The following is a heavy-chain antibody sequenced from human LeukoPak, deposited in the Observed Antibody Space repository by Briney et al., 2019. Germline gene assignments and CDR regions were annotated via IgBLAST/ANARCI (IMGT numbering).Heavy chain of an antibody. CDR2: INSDGSNS. D-gene: IGHD3-16*01. J-gene: IGHJ3*02. CDR1: GFTFSSYW. Sequence: GGSLKLSCAASGFTFSSYWMHWVRQAPGKGLVWVSRINSDGSNSIYGDSVKGRFTISRDNAKNTLYLQLSGLRADDTAVYYCARGGGDHAFDIWGQGTMVTVSS. CDR3: ARGGGDHAFDI. V-gene: IGHV3-74*01.